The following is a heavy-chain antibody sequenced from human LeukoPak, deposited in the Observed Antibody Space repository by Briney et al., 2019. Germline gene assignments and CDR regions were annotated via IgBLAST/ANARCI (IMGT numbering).Heavy chain of an antibody. D-gene: IGHD3-22*01. V-gene: IGHV1-69*04. CDR3: ARGTVVAPYGMDV. J-gene: IGHJ6*02. CDR1: GGTFSSYA. Sequence: ASVKVSCKASGGTFSSYAISWVRQAPGQGLEWMGRIIPILGIANYAQKFQGRVTITADKSTSTAYMKLSSLRSEDTAVYYCARGTVVAPYGMDVWGQGTTVTVSS. CDR2: IIPILGIA.